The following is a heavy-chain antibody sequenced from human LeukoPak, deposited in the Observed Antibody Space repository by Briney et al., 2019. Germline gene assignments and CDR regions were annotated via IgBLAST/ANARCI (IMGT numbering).Heavy chain of an antibody. Sequence: SETLSLTCTVSGVSISNNYFYWAWIRQPPGKGLELIVYVRHTGSTFHNSSPKGRVTISADTSQNQFSLSLTSVTAADTAVYYCATLGLLRGAGFNLATHFDYWGQGTLVAVSA. V-gene: IGHV4-39*01. D-gene: IGHD1-26*01. CDR2: VRHTGST. J-gene: IGHJ4*02. CDR3: ATLGLLRGAGFNLATHFDY. CDR1: GVSISNNYFY.